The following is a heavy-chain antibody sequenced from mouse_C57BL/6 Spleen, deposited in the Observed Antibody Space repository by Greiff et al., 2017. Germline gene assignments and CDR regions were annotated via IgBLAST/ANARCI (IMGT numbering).Heavy chain of an antibody. CDR2: IYPGDGDT. V-gene: IGHV1-80*01. D-gene: IGHD3-3*01. CDR1: GYAFRSYW. CDR3: ARGGGTKYYFDY. Sequence: VQLQQSGAALVKPGASVQISCKASGYAFRSYWLNWVKQRPGKGLEWIGQIYPGDGDTNYNGKFKGKATLTADTSSSTAYMQLSSLTSEDSAVYFCARGGGTKYYFDYWGQGATRTVSS. J-gene: IGHJ2*01.